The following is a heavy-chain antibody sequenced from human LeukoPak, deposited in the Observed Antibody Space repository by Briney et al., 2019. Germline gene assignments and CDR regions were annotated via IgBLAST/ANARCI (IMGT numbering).Heavy chain of an antibody. Sequence: GGSLRLSCVASGLTFSDYYMNWLRQAPGKGLEWVSYITTSGSTIYYIDSVKGRFTISRDNAKNSLYLQMNSLRAEDTAVYYCAKPRNKLYPFDYWGQGTLVTVSS. V-gene: IGHV3-11*01. CDR2: ITTSGSTI. J-gene: IGHJ4*02. D-gene: IGHD3-16*02. CDR1: GLTFSDYY. CDR3: AKPRNKLYPFDY.